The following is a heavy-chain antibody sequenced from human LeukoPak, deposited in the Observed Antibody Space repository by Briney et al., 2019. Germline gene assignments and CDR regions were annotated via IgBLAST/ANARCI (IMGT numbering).Heavy chain of an antibody. CDR3: ASRDGYNAFDY. V-gene: IGHV1-69*13. D-gene: IGHD5-24*01. J-gene: IGHJ4*02. Sequence: SVKVSCKASGGTFSSYAISRVRQAPGQGIEWMGGIIPVFGTANYAQKFRGRVTITADESTSTAYMELSSLRSEDTAVYYCASRDGYNAFDYWGQGTLVTVSS. CDR1: GGTFSSYA. CDR2: IIPVFGTA.